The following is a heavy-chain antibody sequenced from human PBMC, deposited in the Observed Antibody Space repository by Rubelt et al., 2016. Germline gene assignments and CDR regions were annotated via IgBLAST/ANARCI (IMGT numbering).Heavy chain of an antibody. J-gene: IGHJ6*02. CDR3: AKNKGPYYYYGMDV. CDR2: ISGSGVST. V-gene: IGHV3-23*01. Sequence: EVQLLESGGGLVQPGGSLRLSCAASGFTFSSYAMSWVRQAPGKGLEWVSAISGSGVSTYYADSVKGRFTISSDSSKTTLYLQMTSLRAEDTAVYYCAKNKGPYYYYGMDVWGQGTTVTVSS. CDR1: GFTFSSYA.